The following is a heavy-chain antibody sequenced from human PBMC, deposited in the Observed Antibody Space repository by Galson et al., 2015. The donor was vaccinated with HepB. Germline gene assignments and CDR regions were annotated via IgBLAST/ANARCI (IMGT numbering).Heavy chain of an antibody. CDR3: ARSPGGWELHYAFDI. J-gene: IGHJ3*02. CDR1: GGSISSYY. D-gene: IGHD1-26*01. Sequence: TLSLTCTVSGGSISSYYWSWIRQPPGKGLEWIGYIYYSGSTNYNPSLKSRVTISVDTSKNQFSLKLSSVTAADTAVYYCARSPGGWELHYAFDIWGQGTMVTVSS. V-gene: IGHV4-59*08. CDR2: IYYSGST.